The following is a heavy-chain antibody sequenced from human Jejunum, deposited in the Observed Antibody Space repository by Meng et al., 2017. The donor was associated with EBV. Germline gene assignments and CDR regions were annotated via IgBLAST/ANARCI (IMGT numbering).Heavy chain of an antibody. V-gene: IGHV3-23*01. J-gene: IGHJ4*02. CDR2: VSGSGGNT. Sequence: VELLASGGGLVQPGGSLRLSCAASGFTFSSYSMSWVRQAPGKGLEWVSTVSGSGGNTYYADSVKGRFTISRDISKNTLYLQMNSLTAEDTAIYYCAKLLKYWGQGTLVTVSS. CDR3: AKLLKY. CDR1: GFTFSSYS.